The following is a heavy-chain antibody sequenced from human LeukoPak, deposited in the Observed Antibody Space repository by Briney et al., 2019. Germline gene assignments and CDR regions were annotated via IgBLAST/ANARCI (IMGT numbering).Heavy chain of an antibody. J-gene: IGHJ4*02. CDR3: AGVFSGRRPFEL. V-gene: IGHV4-59*03. D-gene: IGHD3-10*01. CDR1: GGSINDYY. CDR2: IYYRGTT. Sequence: SETLSLTCTVSGGSINDYYWNWLRQPPGKGLEWIGFIYYRGTTNNNPSLKSRVTTSIDTSKKQISLNLSSVTAADTAIYYCAGVFSGRRPFELWGQGILVTVSS.